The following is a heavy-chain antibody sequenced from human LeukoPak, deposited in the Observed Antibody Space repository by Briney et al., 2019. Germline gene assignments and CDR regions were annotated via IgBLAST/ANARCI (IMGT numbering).Heavy chain of an antibody. Sequence: PSETLSLTCTVSGGSISSGDYYWSWIRQPPGKGLEWIGYIYYSGSTYYNPSLKSRVTISVDTSKNQFSLKLSCVTAADTAVYYCARGNDSSGYYYVWYFDLWGCGTLVTVSS. J-gene: IGHJ2*01. D-gene: IGHD3-22*01. V-gene: IGHV4-30-4*01. CDR3: ARGNDSSGYYYVWYFDL. CDR1: GGSISSGDYY. CDR2: IYYSGST.